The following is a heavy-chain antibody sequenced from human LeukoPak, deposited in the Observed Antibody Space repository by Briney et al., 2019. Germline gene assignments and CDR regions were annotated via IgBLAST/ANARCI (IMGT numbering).Heavy chain of an antibody. CDR3: AKDRPGHGSGWNGAFDI. Sequence: GGSLRLSCAASGFTFSSYAMSWVRQAPGKGLEWVSAISGSGGSTYYADSVKGRFTISRDNSKNTLYLQMNSLRAEDTAVYYCAKDRPGHGSGWNGAFDIWGQGTMVTVSS. CDR2: ISGSGGST. V-gene: IGHV3-23*01. D-gene: IGHD6-19*01. J-gene: IGHJ3*02. CDR1: GFTFSSYA.